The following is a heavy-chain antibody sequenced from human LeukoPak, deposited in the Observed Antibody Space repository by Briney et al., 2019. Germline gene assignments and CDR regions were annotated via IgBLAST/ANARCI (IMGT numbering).Heavy chain of an antibody. CDR2: ISGSGGST. CDR3: AKVTSPRLSREAFDI. V-gene: IGHV3-23*01. Sequence: GGSLRLSCAASGFTFSSYAISWVRQAPGKGLEWVSAISGSGGSTYYADSVKGRFTISRDNSKNTLYLQMNSLRAEDTAVYYCAKVTSPRLSREAFDIWGQGTMVTVSS. CDR1: GFTFSSYA. J-gene: IGHJ3*02. D-gene: IGHD1-20*01.